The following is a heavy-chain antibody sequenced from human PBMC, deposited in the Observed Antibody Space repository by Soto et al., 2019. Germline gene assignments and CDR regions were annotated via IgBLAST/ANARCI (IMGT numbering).Heavy chain of an antibody. Sequence: ASVKVSCKASGGTFSTSTFTCVRQAPGQGLEWMGRTIPILDVADYAQDFQGRVTITADKSTSTAYMELTSLTSKDTAVYYCARDSPIGSTYSGYDAIDSWGQGTLVTVSS. J-gene: IGHJ4*02. CDR2: TIPILDVA. D-gene: IGHD5-12*01. V-gene: IGHV1-69*04. CDR3: ARDSPIGSTYSGYDAIDS. CDR1: GGTFSTST.